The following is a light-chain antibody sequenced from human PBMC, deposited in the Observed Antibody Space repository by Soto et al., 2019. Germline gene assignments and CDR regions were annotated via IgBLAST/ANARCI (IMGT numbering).Light chain of an antibody. Sequence: EMVLTQSPGTLSLSPGERATLSCRASQSVSSSYLAWYQQKPGQPPRLLIYGASSMATGIPERFSGSGSGTDFTLTISRLEPEDFAVYYCQQYGSSSWTFGQGTKVEIK. J-gene: IGKJ1*01. CDR3: QQYGSSSWT. CDR1: QSVSSSY. V-gene: IGKV3-20*01. CDR2: GAS.